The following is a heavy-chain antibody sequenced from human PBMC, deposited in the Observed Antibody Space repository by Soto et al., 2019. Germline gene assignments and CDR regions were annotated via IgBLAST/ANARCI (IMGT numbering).Heavy chain of an antibody. V-gene: IGHV3-33*05. Sequence: QVQLVESGGGVAQPGGSLRLSCAASGFTFGSYAMHWVRQAPGKGLEWVAVILYDGTREYYADSVKGRVTISRDKSGNTLFLQMNRLRADDTAVYYCARDQSGSDFCTIDYGCQGTLVTVPS. CDR1: GFTFGSYA. CDR3: ARDQSGSDFCTIDY. CDR2: ILYDGTRE. J-gene: IGHJ4*02. D-gene: IGHD3-3*01.